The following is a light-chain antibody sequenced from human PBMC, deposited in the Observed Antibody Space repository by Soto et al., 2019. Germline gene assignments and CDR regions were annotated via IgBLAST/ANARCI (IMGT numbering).Light chain of an antibody. CDR2: DVS. CDR1: SSDVGGYNY. CDR3: SSYTSSSTRV. J-gene: IGLJ2*01. V-gene: IGLV2-14*01. Sequence: QSVLTQPASVSGSPGQSITISCTGTSSDVGGYNYVSWYQQHPGKAPKLMIYDVSNRPSGVSNRFSGSKSGNTASLTISGLQAEDEADYYCSSYTSSSTRVFGGGTKVTV.